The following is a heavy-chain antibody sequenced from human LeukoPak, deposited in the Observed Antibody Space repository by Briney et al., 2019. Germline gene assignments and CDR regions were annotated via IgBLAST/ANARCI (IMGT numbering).Heavy chain of an antibody. J-gene: IGHJ4*02. CDR3: SVLRYFDWPEASDY. V-gene: IGHV1-18*01. D-gene: IGHD3-9*01. Sequence: ASVKVSCKASGYTFTSYGISWVRQAPGQGLEWMGWISAYNGNTNYAQKLQGRVTMTTDTSTSTAYMELRSLRSDDTAVYYCSVLRYFDWPEASDYWGQGTLVTVSS. CDR2: ISAYNGNT. CDR1: GYTFTSYG.